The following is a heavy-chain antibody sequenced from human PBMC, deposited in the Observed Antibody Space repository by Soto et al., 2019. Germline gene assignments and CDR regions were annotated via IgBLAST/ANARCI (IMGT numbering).Heavy chain of an antibody. CDR2: IYYSGST. CDR1: GGSISSSSYY. CDR3: ARHENFYYGSGSYPLGRFDY. J-gene: IGHJ4*02. D-gene: IGHD3-10*01. V-gene: IGHV4-39*01. Sequence: SETLSLTCTVSGGSISSSSYYWGWIRQPPGKGLEWIGSIYYSGSTYYNPSPKSRVTISVDTSKNQFSLKLSSVTAADTAVYYCARHENFYYGSGSYPLGRFDYWGQGTLVTVSS.